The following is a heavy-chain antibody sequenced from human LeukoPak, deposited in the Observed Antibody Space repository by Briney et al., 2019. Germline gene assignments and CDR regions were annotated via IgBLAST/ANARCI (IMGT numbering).Heavy chain of an antibody. J-gene: IGHJ3*02. V-gene: IGHV3-53*01. Sequence: GGSLRLSCAASGFTVSSNYMSWVRQAPGKGLEWVSGIGDSGGTTYYADSVKGRFTVSRDNSKNTLFLQMNSLRADDTAVYYCAKDGFLLWRGAFDIWGQGTMVTVSS. CDR3: AKDGFLLWRGAFDI. CDR2: IGDSGGTT. CDR1: GFTVSSNY. D-gene: IGHD2-21*01.